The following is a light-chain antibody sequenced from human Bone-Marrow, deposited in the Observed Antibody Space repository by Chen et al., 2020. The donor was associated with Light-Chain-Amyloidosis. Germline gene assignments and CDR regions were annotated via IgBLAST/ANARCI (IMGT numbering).Light chain of an antibody. CDR3: QVWDRSSDRPV. CDR2: DDS. Sequence: SYVLTQPSSGSVAPGQPATTACGGNKIGPTSVHWYQQTPGQAPLLVVYDDSDRPSGIPERLSGSNSGNTATLTISRVEAGDEADYYCQVWDRSSDRPVFGGGTKLTVL. V-gene: IGLV3-21*02. J-gene: IGLJ3*02. CDR1: KIGPTS.